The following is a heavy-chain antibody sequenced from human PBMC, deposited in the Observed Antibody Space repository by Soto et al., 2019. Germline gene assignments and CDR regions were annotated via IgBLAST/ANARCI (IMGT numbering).Heavy chain of an antibody. D-gene: IGHD1-7*01. J-gene: IGHJ4*02. V-gene: IGHV2-70*01. CDR1: GFSLSRKGMS. CDR3: TRSTNRNYEYYFDY. CDR2: IDWEEEK. Sequence: SGATLVNPKQTPILTCAFSGFSLSRKGMSVSWIRQPPGKALEFLALIDWEEEKFYSPSLRTRLTVSKDTSKSQVVLTLTNVDPADTATYYCTRSTNRNYEYYFDYWGQGTLVTVSS.